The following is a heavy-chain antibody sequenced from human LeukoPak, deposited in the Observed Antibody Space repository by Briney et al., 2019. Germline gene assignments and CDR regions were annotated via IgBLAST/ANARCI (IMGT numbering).Heavy chain of an antibody. CDR1: GGSISSHY. V-gene: IGHV4-59*11. J-gene: IGHJ3*02. CDR2: ISHIGST. CDR3: AGDELALNALDI. Sequence: SETLPLTCTVSGGSISSHYWSWIRQPPGKGLEWIGYISHIGSTNYSPSLKSRVIISVDTSKNQFSLRLSSVTAADTAVYYCAGDELALNALDIRGQGTMVTVSP. D-gene: IGHD1-7*01.